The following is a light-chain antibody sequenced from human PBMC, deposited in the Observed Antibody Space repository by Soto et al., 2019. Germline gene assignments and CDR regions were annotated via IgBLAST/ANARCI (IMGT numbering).Light chain of an antibody. CDR1: SSDVGGYNY. CDR3: SSYTSSSTPYV. CDR2: DVS. J-gene: IGLJ1*01. Sequence: LTQPASVSGAPGQSLTISCTGTSSDVGGYNYVSWYQQHPGKAPKLMIYDVSNRPSGVSNRFSGSKSGNTASLTISGLQAEDEADYYCSSYTSSSTPYVFGTGTKVTV. V-gene: IGLV2-14*01.